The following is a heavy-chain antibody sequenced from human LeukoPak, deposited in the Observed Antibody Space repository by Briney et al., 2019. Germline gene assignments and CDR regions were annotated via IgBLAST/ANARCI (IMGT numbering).Heavy chain of an antibody. D-gene: IGHD3-10*01. V-gene: IGHV4-34*01. J-gene: IGHJ4*02. CDR3: ARGDYYYASGSYYKGPVDY. CDR2: INHSGST. Sequence: SETLSLTCAVYRGSFSGYYWSWIRQAPGKGLEWIGEINHSGSTDQNPSPKSRVTISVDTSKKQFSLKLSSVTAADTAVYYCARGDYYYASGSYYKGPVDYWGQGTLVTVSS. CDR1: RGSFSGYY.